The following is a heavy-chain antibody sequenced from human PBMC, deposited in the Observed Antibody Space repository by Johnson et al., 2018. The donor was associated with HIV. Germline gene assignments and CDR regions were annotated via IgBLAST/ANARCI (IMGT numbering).Heavy chain of an antibody. CDR1: GFTFSNYW. D-gene: IGHD6-13*01. J-gene: IGHJ3*02. CDR3: ARDSASGQQLVNSDAFDI. Sequence: VQLVESGGGVVQPGRSLRLSCAASGFTFSNYWMTWVRQAPGKGLEWVANINLDGSEKYYVDSVKGRFTISRDNAKNSLHLQMNSLRADDTAVYYCARDSASGQQLVNSDAFDIWGQGTMVTVSS. CDR2: INLDGSEK. V-gene: IGHV3-7*01.